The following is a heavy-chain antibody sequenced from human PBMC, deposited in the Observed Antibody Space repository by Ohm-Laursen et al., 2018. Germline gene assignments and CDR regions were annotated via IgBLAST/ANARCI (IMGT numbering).Heavy chain of an antibody. CDR1: AYTFTGYL. CDR2: INPNSGGT. CDR3: AREGVIATNINQGNDAFDI. J-gene: IGHJ3*02. V-gene: IGHV1-2*02. Sequence: ASVKVSCKASAYTFTGYLMHWVRQAPGQGLEWMGWINPNSGGTKYSQKFQGRVTMTRDTSINTAYMELSGLRSDDTAVYYCAREGVIATNINQGNDAFDIWGQGAMVTVSS. D-gene: IGHD2-21*01.